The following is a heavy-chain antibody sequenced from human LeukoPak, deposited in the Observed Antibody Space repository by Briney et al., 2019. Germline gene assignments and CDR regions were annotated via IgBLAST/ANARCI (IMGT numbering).Heavy chain of an antibody. CDR2: INHSGST. CDR1: GGSFSGYY. J-gene: IGHJ5*02. D-gene: IGHD6-19*01. CDR3: ATYGSGPPNWFDP. V-gene: IGHV4-34*01. Sequence: PSETLSLTCAVYGGSFSGYYWSWIRQPPGKGLEWIGEINHSGSTNYNPSLKSRVTISVDTSKNQFSLKLSSVTAADTAVYYCATYGSGPPNWFDPWGQGTLVTVSS.